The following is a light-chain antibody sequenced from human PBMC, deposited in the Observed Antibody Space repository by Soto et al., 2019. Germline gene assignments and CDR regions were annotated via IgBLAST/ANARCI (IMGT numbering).Light chain of an antibody. J-gene: IGKJ1*01. CDR3: MQALQTPWT. CDR1: RSLLHSNGYTY. Sequence: DIVLTQSPLSLPVTPGEPASISCRASRSLLHSNGYTYVDWFLQKPGQSPQLLISLVSYRASGVPDRFSGSGSGKDFTLTISRVEAGDVGVYYCMQALQTPWTLGQGTKVEIK. V-gene: IGKV2-28*01. CDR2: LVS.